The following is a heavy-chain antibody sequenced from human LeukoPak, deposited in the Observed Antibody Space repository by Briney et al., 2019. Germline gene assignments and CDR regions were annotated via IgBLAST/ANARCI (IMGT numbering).Heavy chain of an antibody. V-gene: IGHV4-38-2*02. CDR1: GYSISSGYY. J-gene: IGHJ3*02. D-gene: IGHD3-22*01. CDR3: ARGPYSYDSSGAFDI. Sequence: KPSETLSLTCTVSGYSISSGYYWGWIRQPPGKGLEWIGSIYHSGSTYYNPSPKSRVTISVDTSKNQFSLKLSSVTAADTAVYFCARGPYSYDSSGAFDIWGQGTMVTVSS. CDR2: IYHSGST.